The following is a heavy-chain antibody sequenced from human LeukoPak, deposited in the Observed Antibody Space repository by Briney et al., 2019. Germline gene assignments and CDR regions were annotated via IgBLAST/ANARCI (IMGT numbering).Heavy chain of an antibody. CDR2: INVGNGNT. V-gene: IGHV1-3*03. D-gene: IGHD6-19*01. CDR3: TRAVKYRSGPLTDLLPYYFDY. J-gene: IGHJ4*02. Sequence: GASVKVSCKASGYTFTGYYMHWVRQAPGQRLEWMGWINVGNGNTKYSQKVQGRVTITRDTSASTAYMELSSLRSEDMAVYYCTRAVKYRSGPLTDLLPYYFDYWGQGTLVTVSS. CDR1: GYTFTGYY.